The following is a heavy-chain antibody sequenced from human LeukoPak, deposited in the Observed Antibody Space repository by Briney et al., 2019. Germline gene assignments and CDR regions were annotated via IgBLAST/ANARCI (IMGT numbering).Heavy chain of an antibody. CDR2: IIPIFGTA. CDR3: ASGEGPSFGVVVYYFDY. Sequence: SVTVSCKASGGTFSSYAISWVRQAPGQGLEWLGGIIPIFGTANYAQKFQGRVTITADESTSTAYMELSSLRSEDTAVYYCASGEGPSFGVVVYYFDYWGQGTLVTVSS. J-gene: IGHJ4*02. D-gene: IGHD3-3*01. CDR1: GGTFSSYA. V-gene: IGHV1-69*13.